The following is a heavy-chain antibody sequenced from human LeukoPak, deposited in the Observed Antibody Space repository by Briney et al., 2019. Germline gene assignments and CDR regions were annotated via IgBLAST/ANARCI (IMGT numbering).Heavy chain of an antibody. V-gene: IGHV4-59*12. CDR1: GGSISDYY. CDR2: IYYSGST. CDR3: AREGGTSPYKYYYYGMDV. D-gene: IGHD1-1*01. J-gene: IGHJ6*02. Sequence: SETLSLTCTVSGGSISDYYWSWIRQPPGKGLEWIGYIYYSGSTNYNPSLKSRVTISVDTSKNQFSLKLSSVTAADTAVYYCAREGGTSPYKYYYYGMDVWGQGTTVTVSS.